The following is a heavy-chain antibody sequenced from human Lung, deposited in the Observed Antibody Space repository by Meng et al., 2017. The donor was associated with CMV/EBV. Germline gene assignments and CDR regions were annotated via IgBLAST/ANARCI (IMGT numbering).Heavy chain of an antibody. CDR1: GFTFSNYW. CDR3: ARIGYSSSSLDY. V-gene: IGHV3-7*01. D-gene: IGHD6-6*01. CDR2: IKQDGSQI. Sequence: ESLKISCAASGFTFSNYWMTWVRQAPGKGLEWVANIKQDGSQIYYVDSLKGRFTISRDNTKSSVYLQMNSLRAEDTAVYYCARIGYSSSSLDYWGQGTLVTVSS. J-gene: IGHJ4*02.